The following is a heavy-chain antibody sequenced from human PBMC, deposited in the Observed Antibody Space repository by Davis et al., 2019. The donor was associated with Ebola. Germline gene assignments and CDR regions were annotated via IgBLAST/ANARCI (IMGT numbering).Heavy chain of an antibody. CDR1: GFTFSNYG. Sequence: PGGPLRLSCAASGFTFSNYGMHWVRQAPGKGLVLVAVLSNDETNEYYADSVKGRLTISRDNSKNTLYLQMNSLRLEDTAVYYCAGDPGVLRLVGDYYFDYWGQGTLVTVSS. J-gene: IGHJ4*02. V-gene: IGHV3-30*03. D-gene: IGHD3-10*01. CDR3: AGDPGVLRLVGDYYFDY. CDR2: LSNDETNE.